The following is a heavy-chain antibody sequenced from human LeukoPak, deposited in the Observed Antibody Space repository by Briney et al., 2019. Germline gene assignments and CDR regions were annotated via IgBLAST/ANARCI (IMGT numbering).Heavy chain of an antibody. CDR2: INRDGRST. CDR3: ARGPPIMYYFDY. Sequence: GASLRLSCTAFGFTFSKYWMNWVRQAPGKGLVWVSHINRDGRSTSYADSVKGRFTISRDNAKNTLYLQLNSLRAEDTAVYFCARGPPIMYYFDYWGQGTLVTVSS. J-gene: IGHJ4*02. D-gene: IGHD1-14*01. V-gene: IGHV3-74*01. CDR1: GFTFSKYW.